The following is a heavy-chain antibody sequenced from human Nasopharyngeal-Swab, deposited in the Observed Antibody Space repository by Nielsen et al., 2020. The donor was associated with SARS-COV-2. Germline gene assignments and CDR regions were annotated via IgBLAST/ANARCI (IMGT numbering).Heavy chain of an antibody. D-gene: IGHD3-10*01. V-gene: IGHV4-39*07. J-gene: IGHJ6*03. Sequence: GSLRLSCTVSGGSISSSYYWGWIRQPPGKGLEWIGSIYYSGSTYYNPSLKSRVTISVDTSKNQFSLKLSSVTAADTAVYYCARERGRGGIWNYYYYYMDVWGKGTTVTVSS. CDR1: GGSISSSYY. CDR3: ARERGRGGIWNYYYYYMDV. CDR2: IYYSGST.